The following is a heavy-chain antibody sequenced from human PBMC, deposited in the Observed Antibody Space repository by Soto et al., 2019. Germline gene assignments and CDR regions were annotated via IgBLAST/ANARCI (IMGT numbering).Heavy chain of an antibody. CDR3: ARVVRGVVNWFDP. D-gene: IGHD3-10*01. J-gene: IGHJ5*02. CDR1: GDTFTNFG. V-gene: IGHV1-18*01. Sequence: LEQSGPQVKKPGASVSVSCKTSGDTFTNFGLSWVRQAPGQGLEWMGWIATYNSNRNYAQKFQGRLTLTTDTSTSTAYMELKSLTYDDTAVYYCARVVRGVVNWFDPWGQGTLVTVSS. CDR2: IATYNSNR.